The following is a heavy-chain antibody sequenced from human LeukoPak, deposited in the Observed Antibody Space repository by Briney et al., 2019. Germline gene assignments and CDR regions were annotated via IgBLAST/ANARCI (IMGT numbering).Heavy chain of an antibody. Sequence: GESLKISCKGSGYSFTSYWIGWVRQMPGKGLEWMGIIYPGDSDTRYSPSFQGQVTISADKSISTAYLQWSSLKASDTAMYYCARHVRGSYGTEHFDYWGQGTLVTVSS. J-gene: IGHJ4*02. CDR1: GYSFTSYW. CDR2: IYPGDSDT. V-gene: IGHV5-51*01. D-gene: IGHD1-26*01. CDR3: ARHVRGSYGTEHFDY.